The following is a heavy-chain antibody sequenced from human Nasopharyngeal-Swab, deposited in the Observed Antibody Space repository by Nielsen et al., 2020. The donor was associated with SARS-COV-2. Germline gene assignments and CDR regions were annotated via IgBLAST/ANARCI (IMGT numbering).Heavy chain of an antibody. CDR3: ARLLEVGGTPLDY. J-gene: IGHJ4*02. CDR1: GFTFSNYW. Sequence: GGSLRLSCAASGFTFSNYWMTWVRQAPGKGLEWVANIKEDGSEKSYVDSVKGRFTISRDNAKNSLFLQMNSLRVADTAVYYCARLLEVGGTPLDYWGQGTLVSVSS. CDR2: IKEDGSEK. V-gene: IGHV3-7*01. D-gene: IGHD6-19*01.